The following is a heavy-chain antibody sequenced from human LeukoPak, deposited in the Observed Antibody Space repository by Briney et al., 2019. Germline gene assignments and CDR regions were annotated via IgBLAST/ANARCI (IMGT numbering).Heavy chain of an antibody. CDR2: MNPNSGNT. D-gene: IGHD5-18*01. Sequence: GASVKVSCKASGYTFTSYDINWVRQATGQGLEWMGWMNPNSGNTGYAQKFQGRVTMTRNTSISTAYMELSSLRSEDTAVYYCARTPSRAWIQLWPPAPNWFDPWGQGTLVTVSS. J-gene: IGHJ5*02. V-gene: IGHV1-8*01. CDR3: ARTPSRAWIQLWPPAPNWFDP. CDR1: GYTFTSYD.